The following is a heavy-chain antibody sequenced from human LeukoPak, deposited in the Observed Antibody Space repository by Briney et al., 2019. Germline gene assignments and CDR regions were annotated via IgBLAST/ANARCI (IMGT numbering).Heavy chain of an antibody. CDR2: ISSSSSTI. V-gene: IGHV3-48*04. D-gene: IGHD2-8*01. CDR1: GFTFSSYS. CDR3: ARAGVNSLHAFDI. Sequence: GGSLRLSCAASGFTFSSYSMNWVRQAPGKGLEWVSYISSSSSTIYYADSVKGRFTISRDNAKNSLYLQMNSLRAEDTAVYYCARAGVNSLHAFDIWGQGTLVTVSS. J-gene: IGHJ3*02.